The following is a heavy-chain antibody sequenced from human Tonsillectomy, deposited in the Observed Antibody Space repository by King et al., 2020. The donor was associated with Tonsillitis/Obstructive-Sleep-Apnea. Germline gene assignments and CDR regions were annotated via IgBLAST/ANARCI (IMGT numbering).Heavy chain of an antibody. CDR3: AHRGRIAARPYFDY. Sequence: TLKESGPTLVKPTQTLTLTCTFSGFSLSTSGVGVGWSRQPPGKALDWLARIYLDDCKRYSPSLKSRLTLPKDTPKNQVVLTMTNMDPVDTATYYCAHRGRIAARPYFDYWGQGTLVTVSS. D-gene: IGHD6-6*01. CDR1: GFSLSTSGVG. V-gene: IGHV2-5*02. CDR2: IYLDDCK. J-gene: IGHJ4*02.